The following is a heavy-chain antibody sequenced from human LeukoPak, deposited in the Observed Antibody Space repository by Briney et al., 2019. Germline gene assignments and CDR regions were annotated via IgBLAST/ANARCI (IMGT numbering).Heavy chain of an antibody. D-gene: IGHD2-15*01. CDR3: ARVGEGYCSGGSCYAGDY. CDR1: GFTFSSYS. CDR2: ISSSSSYI. V-gene: IGHV3-21*01. Sequence: PGGSLRLSCAASGFTFSSYSMNWVRQAPGKGLEWVSSISSSSSYIYYADSVKGRFTISRDNAKNSLYLQMNSLRVEDTAVYYCARVGEGYCSGGSCYAGDYWGQGTLATVSS. J-gene: IGHJ4*02.